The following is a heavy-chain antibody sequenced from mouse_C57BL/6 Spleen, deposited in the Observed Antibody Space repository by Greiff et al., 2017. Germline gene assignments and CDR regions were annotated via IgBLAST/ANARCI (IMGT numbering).Heavy chain of an antibody. V-gene: IGHV1-26*01. CDR1: GYTFTDYY. D-gene: IGHD1-1*01. J-gene: IGHJ4*01. CDR3: ARSMNYGSSYAMDY. CDR2: INPNNGGT. Sequence: EVQLQQSGPELVKPGASVKISCKASGYTFTDYYMNWVKQSHGKSLEWIGDINPNNGGTSYNQKFKGKATLTVDKSSSTAYMELRSLTSEDSAVYYCARSMNYGSSYAMDYWGQGTSVTVSS.